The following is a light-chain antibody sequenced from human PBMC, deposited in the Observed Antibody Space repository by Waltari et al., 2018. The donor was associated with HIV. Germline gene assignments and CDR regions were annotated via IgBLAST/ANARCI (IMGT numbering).Light chain of an antibody. CDR2: LGS. CDR3: MQALQTPRT. CDR1: QSLLYSNGYNY. J-gene: IGKJ2*01. V-gene: IGKV2-28*01. Sequence: DIVMTQSPLSLPVTPGEPVSISCRSSQSLLYSNGYNYLDWYLQKPGQSPQLLVSLGSNRASGVPDRFSGSGSGTDFTLKISRVEAEDVGVYYCMQALQTPRTFGQGTKLEIK.